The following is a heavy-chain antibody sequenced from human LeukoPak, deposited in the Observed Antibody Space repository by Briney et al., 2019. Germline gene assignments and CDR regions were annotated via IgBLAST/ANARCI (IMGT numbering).Heavy chain of an antibody. D-gene: IGHD3-10*01. CDR1: GGSISSYY. V-gene: IGHV4-59*01. Sequence: PSETLSLTCAVSGGSISSYYWSWIRQPPGKGLEWIGYIYYSGSTNYNPSLKSRVTISVDTSKNQFSLKLSSVTAADTAVYYCARASYGSGSYGIEYWGQGTLVTVSS. CDR2: IYYSGST. CDR3: ARASYGSGSYGIEY. J-gene: IGHJ4*02.